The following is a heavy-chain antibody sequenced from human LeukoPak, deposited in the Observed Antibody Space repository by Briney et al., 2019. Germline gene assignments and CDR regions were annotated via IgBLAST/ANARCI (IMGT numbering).Heavy chain of an antibody. V-gene: IGHV4-38-2*01. Sequence: SETLSLTCAVSGYSISSGYYWGCLRQPPGKRLEWIGNIYHSGSTYYNPSLQSRVTISLDTSKNQFSLKLSSVTAADTAVYYCARADSANYYTYVYWGQGTLVTVSS. CDR1: GYSISSGYY. J-gene: IGHJ4*02. D-gene: IGHD1-26*01. CDR2: IYHSGST. CDR3: ARADSANYYTYVY.